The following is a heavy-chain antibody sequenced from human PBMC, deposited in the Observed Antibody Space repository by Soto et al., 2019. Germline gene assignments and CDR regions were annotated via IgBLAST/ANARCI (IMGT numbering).Heavy chain of an antibody. CDR3: AKKVNSGPGSQYFDY. D-gene: IGHD3-10*01. J-gene: IGHJ4*02. CDR2: FRTSGDGGTT. CDR1: GFTVSSYS. Sequence: PXGSLRLSCAASGFTVSSYSMSGVRQAPGKGLEWVSGFRTSGDGGTTYYADSVKGRFTISRDNSKNMLFLQMNSLRAEDTAIYYCAKKVNSGPGSQYFDYWGQGTLVTVSS. V-gene: IGHV3-23*01.